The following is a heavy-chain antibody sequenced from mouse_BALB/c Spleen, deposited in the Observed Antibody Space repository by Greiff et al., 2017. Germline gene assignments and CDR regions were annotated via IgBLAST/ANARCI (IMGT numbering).Heavy chain of an antibody. J-gene: IGHJ1*01. CDR2: INPSTGYT. CDR1: GYTFTSYW. D-gene: IGHD2-4*01. V-gene: IGHV1-7*01. Sequence: VQLQQSGAELAKPGASVKMSCKASGYTFTSYWMHWVKQRPGQGLEWIGYINPSTGYTEYNQKFKDKATLTADKSSSTAYMQLSSLTSEDSAVYYCARYDYDEDWYFDVWGAGTTVTVSS. CDR3: ARYDYDEDWYFDV.